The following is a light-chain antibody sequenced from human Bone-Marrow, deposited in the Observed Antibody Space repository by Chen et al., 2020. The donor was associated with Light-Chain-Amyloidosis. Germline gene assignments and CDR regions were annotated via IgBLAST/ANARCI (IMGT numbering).Light chain of an antibody. CDR1: NIGRGS. V-gene: IGLV3-21*02. CDR2: DDS. J-gene: IGLJ2*01. CDR3: QVWDSSSNHVI. Sequence: SYPLTQPASVSVVPGQTARISCGGKNIGRGSVHWYQLKAGQAPVVLVYDDSDRLSGVPERVAGSKSGITATLTIDRGEDGDEAGYYCQVWDSSSNHVIFGGGTQLTVL.